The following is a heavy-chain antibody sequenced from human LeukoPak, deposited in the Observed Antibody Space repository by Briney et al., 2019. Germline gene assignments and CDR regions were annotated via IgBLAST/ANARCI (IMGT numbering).Heavy chain of an antibody. J-gene: IGHJ4*02. Sequence: ASVKVSCKASGYTFTSYDINWVRQATGQGLEWMGWMNPNSGNTGYAQKFQGRVTMTRNTSISTAYMELSSLRSEDTVVYYCARGRLGSGYLAYWGQGTLVTVSS. D-gene: IGHD3-22*01. CDR3: ARGRLGSGYLAY. CDR1: GYTFTSYD. V-gene: IGHV1-8*01. CDR2: MNPNSGNT.